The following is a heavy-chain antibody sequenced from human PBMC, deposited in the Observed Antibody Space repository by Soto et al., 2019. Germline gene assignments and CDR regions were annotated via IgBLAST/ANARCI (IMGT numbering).Heavy chain of an antibody. CDR3: AKDHPYSSGWDAATYYFDY. D-gene: IGHD6-19*01. CDR2: ISGSGGST. J-gene: IGHJ4*02. Sequence: QLGGSLRLSCAASGFTFSSYAMSWVRQAPGKGLEWVSAISGSGGSTYYADSVKGRFTISRANSKNTLYLQMNSLEAEDTAVYYCAKDHPYSSGWDAATYYFDYWGQGTLVTVSS. CDR1: GFTFSSYA. V-gene: IGHV3-23*01.